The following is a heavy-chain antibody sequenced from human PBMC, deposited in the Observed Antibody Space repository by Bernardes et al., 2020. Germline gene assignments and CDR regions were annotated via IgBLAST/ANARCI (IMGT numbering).Heavy chain of an antibody. D-gene: IGHD2-2*01. Sequence: GGSLRLSCAASGFTFSSYAMHWVRQAPGKGLEWVAVISYDGSNKYYADSVKGRFTISRDNSKNTLYLQMNSLRAEDTAVYYCAREGAGGIVVVPAAPFDYWGQGTLVTVSS. CDR1: GFTFSSYA. CDR2: ISYDGSNK. CDR3: AREGAGGIVVVPAAPFDY. V-gene: IGHV3-30*01. J-gene: IGHJ4*02.